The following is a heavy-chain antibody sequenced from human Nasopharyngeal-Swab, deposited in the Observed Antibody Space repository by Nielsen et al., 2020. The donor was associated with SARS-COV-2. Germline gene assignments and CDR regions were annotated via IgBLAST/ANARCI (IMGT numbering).Heavy chain of an antibody. CDR1: GFTFSDYY. V-gene: IGHV3-11*03. CDR3: ARSGAYYYDSSGDTYSHYYYYYYGMDV. CDR2: ISSSSSYT. Sequence: GESLKISCAASGFTFSDYYMSWIRQAPGKGLEWVSYISSSSSYTNYADSVKGRFTISRDNAKNSLYLQMNSLRAEDTAVYYCARSGAYYYDSSGDTYSHYYYYYYGMDVWGQGTTVTVSS. D-gene: IGHD3-22*01. J-gene: IGHJ6*02.